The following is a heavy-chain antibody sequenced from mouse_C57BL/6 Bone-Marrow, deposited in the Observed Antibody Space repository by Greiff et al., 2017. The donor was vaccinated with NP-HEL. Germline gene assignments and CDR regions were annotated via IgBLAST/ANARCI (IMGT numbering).Heavy chain of an antibody. D-gene: IGHD4-1*01. CDR2: ISSGSSTI. CDR3: ARPAGTEWFAY. J-gene: IGHJ3*01. V-gene: IGHV5-17*01. CDR1: GFTFSDYG. Sequence: EVKVVESGGGLVKPGGSLKLSCAASGFTFSDYGMHWVRQAPEKGLEWVAYISSGSSTIYYADTVKGRFTISRDNAKNTLFLQMTSLRSEDTAMYYCARPAGTEWFAYWGQGTLVTVSA.